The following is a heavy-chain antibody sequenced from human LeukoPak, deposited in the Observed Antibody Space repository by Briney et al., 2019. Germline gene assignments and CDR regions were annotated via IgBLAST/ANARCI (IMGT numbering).Heavy chain of an antibody. CDR1: GGSISSYY. D-gene: IGHD1-26*01. J-gene: IGHJ6*02. CDR3: AREGGSFYYYYGMDV. CDR2: IYYSGST. Sequence: SETLSLTCTVSGGSISSYYWSWIRQPPGKGLEWIEYIYYSGSTNYNPSLKSRVTISVDTSKNQFSLKLSSVTAADTAVYYCAREGGSFYYYYGMDVWGQGTTVTVSS. V-gene: IGHV4-59*01.